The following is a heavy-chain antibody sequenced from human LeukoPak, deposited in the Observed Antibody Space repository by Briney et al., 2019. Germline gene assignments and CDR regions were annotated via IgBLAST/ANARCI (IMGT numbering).Heavy chain of an antibody. J-gene: IGHJ5*02. V-gene: IGHV1-18*04. D-gene: IGHD3-10*01. CDR3: ARTLWFGDPVDWFDP. CDR1: GYTFTSYG. Sequence: GASVKVSCKASGYTFTSYGISWVRQAPGQGLEWMGWISAYNGNTNYAQKLQGRVTMTTGTSTSTAYMELRSLRSDDTAVYYCARTLWFGDPVDWFDPWGQGTLVTVSS. CDR2: ISAYNGNT.